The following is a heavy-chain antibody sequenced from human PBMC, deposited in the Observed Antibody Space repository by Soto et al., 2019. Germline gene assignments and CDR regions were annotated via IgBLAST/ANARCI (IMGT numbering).Heavy chain of an antibody. Sequence: SETLSLTCDVSGGSIDNSHSFWGWVRQPPGRGLEFLGSVYYSGGSYYNPSLKGRLTISIDTSKNQFSLKLNSATVADTAIYYCVGTGTTDDYWGRGTLVTVSS. J-gene: IGHJ4*02. CDR2: VYYSGGS. V-gene: IGHV4-39*03. D-gene: IGHD1-1*01. CDR1: GGSIDNSHSF. CDR3: VGTGTTDDY.